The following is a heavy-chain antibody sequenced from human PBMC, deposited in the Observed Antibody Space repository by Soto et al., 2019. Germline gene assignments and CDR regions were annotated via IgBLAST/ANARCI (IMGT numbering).Heavy chain of an antibody. CDR1: GGSISSSSYY. CDR3: ARHGSSWYYDNWFDP. D-gene: IGHD6-13*01. J-gene: IGHJ5*02. CDR2: IYYSGST. Sequence: QLQLQESGPGLVKPSETLSLTCTVSGGSISSSSYYWGWIRQPPGKGLEWIGSIYYSGSTYYNPSLKSRVPISVDTSKNQFSLKLSSVTAADTAVYYCARHGSSWYYDNWFDPWGQGTLVTVSS. V-gene: IGHV4-39*01.